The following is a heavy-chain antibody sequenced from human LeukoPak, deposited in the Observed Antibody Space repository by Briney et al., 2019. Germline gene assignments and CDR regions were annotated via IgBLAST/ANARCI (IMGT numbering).Heavy chain of an antibody. V-gene: IGHV1-69*06. J-gene: IGHJ5*02. CDR3: ARTYCGGDCYSSRGWFDP. D-gene: IGHD2-21*02. CDR1: GGTFSTYD. CDR2: IIPIFATA. Sequence: GASVKVSCKASGGTFSTYDIAWVRQAPGQGLEWMGGIIPIFATANYAQRFQGKVTITADKSTSTAYMELSSLRSEDTAVYYCARTYCGGDCYSSRGWFDPWGQGTLVTVSS.